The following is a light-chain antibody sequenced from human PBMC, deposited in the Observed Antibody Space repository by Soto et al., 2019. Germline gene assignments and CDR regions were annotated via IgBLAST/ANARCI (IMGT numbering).Light chain of an antibody. Sequence: EIVMTQSPATLSVSPGERATLSCRASQSVSSNLAWYQQKPGQAPRLLIYGASTRATGIPARFSGSGSGTEFTLTISSLQSEDFATYYCQHSYSTRTFGQGTKVERK. V-gene: IGKV3-15*01. CDR1: QSVSSN. J-gene: IGKJ1*01. CDR3: QHSYSTRT. CDR2: GAS.